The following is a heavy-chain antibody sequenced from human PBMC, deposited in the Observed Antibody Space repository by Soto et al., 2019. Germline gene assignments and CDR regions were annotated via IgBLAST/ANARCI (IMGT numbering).Heavy chain of an antibody. Sequence: LSLTCTVSGGSISSYYWSWIRQPPGKGLEWIGYIYYSGSTNYNPSLKSRVAISVDTSKNQFSLKLSSVTAADTAVYYCARYYYDSSGYYYSGPWGQGTLVTVSS. CDR1: GGSISSYY. J-gene: IGHJ5*02. V-gene: IGHV4-59*01. D-gene: IGHD3-22*01. CDR2: IYYSGST. CDR3: ARYYYDSSGYYYSGP.